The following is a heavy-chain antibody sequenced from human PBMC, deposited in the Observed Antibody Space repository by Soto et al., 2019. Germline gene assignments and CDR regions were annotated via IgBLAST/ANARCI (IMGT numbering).Heavy chain of an antibody. CDR1: GFTFSNAW. Sequence: EVQLVESGGGLVKPGGSLRLSCAASGFTFSNAWMSWVRQAPGKGLEWVGRIKSKTDGGTTDYAAPVKGRFTTSRDDSKNTLYLQMNSLKTEDTAVYYCTTDRSLTGGLPSGWGQGTLVTVSS. D-gene: IGHD3-10*01. J-gene: IGHJ4*02. CDR3: TTDRSLTGGLPSG. V-gene: IGHV3-15*01. CDR2: IKSKTDGGTT.